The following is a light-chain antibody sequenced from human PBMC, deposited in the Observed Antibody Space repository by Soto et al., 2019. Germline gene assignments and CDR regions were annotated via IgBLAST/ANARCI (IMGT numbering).Light chain of an antibody. V-gene: IGLV1-47*01. CDR2: RNN. Sequence: QSVLTQPPSASGTPGQRVTISCSGSSSNIGSNYVYWYQQLPGTAPKLLIYRNNQRPSGVPDRFSGSKSGTSASLAISGLRSEDEADYYCAAWYDSLRAGVFGGGTKLTVL. CDR3: AAWYDSLRAGV. CDR1: SSNIGSNY. J-gene: IGLJ2*01.